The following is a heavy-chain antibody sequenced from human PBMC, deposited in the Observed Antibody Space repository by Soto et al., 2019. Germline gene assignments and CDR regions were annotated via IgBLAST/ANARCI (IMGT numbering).Heavy chain of an antibody. CDR1: GFTFSNYA. J-gene: IGHJ3*02. CDR2: ISATGANT. V-gene: IGHV3-23*01. D-gene: IGHD6-19*01. Sequence: EVQMLESGGGLVQPGGSLRLSCAASGFTFSNYAMTWVRQAPGRGLEWVSAISATGANTYYADSVKGRFTISRDNSKNTMYLQMNSLRAEDTALYYCAKDRNPDSSGWYGVFYVSDIWGQGTMVTVS. CDR3: AKDRNPDSSGWYGVFYVSDI.